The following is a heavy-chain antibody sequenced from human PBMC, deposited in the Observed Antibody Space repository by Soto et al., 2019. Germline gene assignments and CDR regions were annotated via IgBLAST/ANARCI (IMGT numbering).Heavy chain of an antibody. CDR2: IKQDGSEK. J-gene: IGHJ3*02. V-gene: IGHV3-7*01. D-gene: IGHD3-10*02. CDR3: ARDIFGDSGHAFDI. Sequence: EVQLVESGGGLVQPGGSLRLFCAASGVTFSSYWMSWVRQAPGKGLEWVANIKQDGSEKYYVDSVKGRFTISRDNAKNSLYLQMNSLRAEDTAVYYGARDIFGDSGHAFDIWGQGTMVTVSS. CDR1: GVTFSSYW.